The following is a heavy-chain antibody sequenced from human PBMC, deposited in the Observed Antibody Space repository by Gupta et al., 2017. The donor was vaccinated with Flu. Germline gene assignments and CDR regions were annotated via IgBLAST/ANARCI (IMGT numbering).Heavy chain of an antibody. CDR2: MYYGAST. CDR3: ARSRSPFSSGWY. Sequence: GWIRQPPGKGLEWIGSMYYGASTYYNPSLKSRVTISVDTSKNQISLKLSSVTAADTAMYYCARSRSPFSSGWYWGQGTLVTVSS. V-gene: IGHV4-39*01. J-gene: IGHJ4*02. D-gene: IGHD6-19*01.